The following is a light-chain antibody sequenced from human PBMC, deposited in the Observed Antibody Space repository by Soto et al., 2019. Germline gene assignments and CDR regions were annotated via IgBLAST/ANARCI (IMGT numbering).Light chain of an antibody. CDR1: QSLLHSNGYYY. CDR3: MQSLQTWT. J-gene: IGKJ1*01. V-gene: IGKV2-28*01. CDR2: LGS. Sequence: DLVMTQSPLSLPVTPGEPASISCRSSQSLLHSNGYYYLDWYMQKPGQSPQLLIYLGSNRASGVPDRFTGSGSGSDFTLNISRVEAEDVGVYYCMQSLQTWTFGQGTKVEIK.